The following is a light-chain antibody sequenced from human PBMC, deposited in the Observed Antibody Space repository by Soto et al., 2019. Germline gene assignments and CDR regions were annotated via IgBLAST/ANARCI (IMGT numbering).Light chain of an antibody. V-gene: IGLV1-40*01. J-gene: IGLJ2*01. CDR1: SSNIGTGYD. CDR2: GNS. Sequence: QSVLTQPPSMSGAPGQRVTISCTGSSSNIGTGYDVHWYQQLPGTAPKLLIYGNSNRPSGVPDRFSGSKSGTSASLAITGLQAEDGADYYCQSYDSNLSVVFGGGTKLTVL. CDR3: QSYDSNLSVV.